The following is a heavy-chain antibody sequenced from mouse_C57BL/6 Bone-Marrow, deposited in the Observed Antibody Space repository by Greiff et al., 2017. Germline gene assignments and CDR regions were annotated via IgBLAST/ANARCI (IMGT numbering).Heavy chain of an antibody. CDR1: GYSFTSYY. D-gene: IGHD1-1*02. CDR2: IYPGSGNT. V-gene: IGHV1-66*01. J-gene: IGHJ4*01. CDR3: AKRYGVAMDY. Sequence: VQLQQSGPELVKPGASVKISCKASGYSFTSYYIHWVKQRPGQGLEWIGWIYPGSGNTKYNEKFKGKATLTADTSSSTAYMQLSSLTSEDSAVYYCAKRYGVAMDYWGQGTSVTVSS.